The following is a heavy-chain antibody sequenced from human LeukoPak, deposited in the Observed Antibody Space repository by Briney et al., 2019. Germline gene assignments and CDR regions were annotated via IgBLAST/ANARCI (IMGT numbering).Heavy chain of an antibody. D-gene: IGHD2-21*01. Sequence: ASVKVSCKASGYSFTTYGLSWVRQAPGQGPEWMGWISPYNDNTKYAQKFQGRVTMTTDTATRTAYMELRSLTSDDTAIYYRAKEGVVGIDYWGQGTLVTVSS. CDR1: GYSFTTYG. V-gene: IGHV1-18*01. J-gene: IGHJ4*02. CDR2: ISPYNDNT. CDR3: AKEGVVGIDY.